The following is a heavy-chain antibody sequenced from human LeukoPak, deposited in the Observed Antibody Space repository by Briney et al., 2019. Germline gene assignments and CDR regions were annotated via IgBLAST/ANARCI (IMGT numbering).Heavy chain of an antibody. J-gene: IGHJ4*02. Sequence: GGSLRLSCAASGFTFSSYGMHWVRQAPGKGLEWVAVISNDGSNKYYADSVKGRFTISRDNSKNTLYLQMNSLRTEDTAVYYCANPFAMVGGWGQGTLVTVSS. CDR2: ISNDGSNK. D-gene: IGHD3-10*01. CDR3: ANPFAMVGG. CDR1: GFTFSSYG. V-gene: IGHV3-30*18.